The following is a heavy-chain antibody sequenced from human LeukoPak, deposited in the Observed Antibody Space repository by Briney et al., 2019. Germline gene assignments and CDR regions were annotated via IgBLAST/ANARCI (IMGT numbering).Heavy chain of an antibody. Sequence: SETLSLNCTVSGYSISSGYYWGWIRQPPGKGLVWIGSIYHSGSTYYNPSLKSRGTIPVDTSTNQFSLKLSSVTAADTAVYYCARVSSGWDHDYWGQGTLVTVSS. D-gene: IGHD6-19*01. CDR1: GYSISSGYY. J-gene: IGHJ4*02. CDR3: ARVSSGWDHDY. V-gene: IGHV4-38-2*02. CDR2: IYHSGST.